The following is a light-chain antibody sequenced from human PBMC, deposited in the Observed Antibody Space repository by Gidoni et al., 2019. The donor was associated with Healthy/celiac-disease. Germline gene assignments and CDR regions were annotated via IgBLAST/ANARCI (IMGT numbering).Light chain of an antibody. CDR1: QGIISW. CDR3: QQANSFPYT. J-gene: IGKJ2*01. V-gene: IGKV1-12*01. CDR2: AAS. Sequence: DIQMTQSQSSVSASVGDRVTITCRASQGIISWLAWYQQKPGKAPTLLIYAASSLQSGVPSRFSGSGSGTDFTLTISSLQPADFATYYCQQANSFPYTFGQGTKLEIK.